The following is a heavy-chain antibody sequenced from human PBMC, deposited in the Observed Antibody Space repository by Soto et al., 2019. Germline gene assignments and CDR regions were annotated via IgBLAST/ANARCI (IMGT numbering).Heavy chain of an antibody. Sequence: QVHLVQTGVEVRKPGASVKVSCTPSGYTFSDFYIHWVRQAPGQGLEWMGCLSPYSGATMTAQRFEGRVTMATNTSISTAYMVLRSLTSEDLSLYYRARGSRITLFRVPSFFSTGFHVWGQATTVIVSS. J-gene: IGHJ6*02. CDR2: LSPYSGAT. CDR3: ARGSRITLFRVPSFFSTGFHV. V-gene: IGHV1-2*02. D-gene: IGHD3-3*01. CDR1: GYTFSDFY.